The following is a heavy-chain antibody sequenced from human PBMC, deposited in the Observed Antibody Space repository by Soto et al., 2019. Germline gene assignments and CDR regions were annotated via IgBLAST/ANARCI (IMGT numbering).Heavy chain of an antibody. CDR2: ISYDGSNK. CDR1: GFTFSSYG. J-gene: IGHJ4*02. Sequence: QVQLVESGGGVVQPGRSLRLSCAASGFTFSSYGMHWVRQAPGKGLEWVAVISYDGSNKYYADSVKGRFTISRDNSKNTLYLQMNSLRAEDTAVYYCAKDFLQTYYYDSSGVGYWGQGTLVTVSS. CDR3: AKDFLQTYYYDSSGVGY. V-gene: IGHV3-30*18. D-gene: IGHD3-22*01.